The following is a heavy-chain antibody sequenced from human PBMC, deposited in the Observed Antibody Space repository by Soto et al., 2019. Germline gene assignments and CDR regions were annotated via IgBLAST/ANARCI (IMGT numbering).Heavy chain of an antibody. J-gene: IGHJ4*02. D-gene: IGHD3-10*01. Sequence: ASVKVSCKASGYTFMSYGISWVRQAPGEGLEWMGWISAYNGNTNYAQKLQGRVTMTRDTSTSTAYMELRSLRSDDTAVYYCARDGPTTGGFGYWGQGALVTVCS. CDR3: ARDGPTTGGFGY. CDR1: GYTFMSYG. V-gene: IGHV1-18*01. CDR2: ISAYNGNT.